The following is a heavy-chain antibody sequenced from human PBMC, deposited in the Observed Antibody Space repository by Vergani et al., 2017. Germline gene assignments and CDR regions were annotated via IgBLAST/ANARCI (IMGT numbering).Heavy chain of an antibody. CDR2: IHPNSGGT. Sequence: QVQLVQSGAEVKKPGASVKVPCKASGYTFTGYYMHWVRQAPGQGLEWMGWIHPNSGGTNYAQKFQGRVTMTRDTSISTAYMVLRRLRSDETAVYYCARRGPKMATSAMGDWGQGTLVTVSS. CDR3: ARRGPKMATSAMGD. J-gene: IGHJ4*02. V-gene: IGHV1-2*02. CDR1: GYTFTGYY. D-gene: IGHD5-24*01.